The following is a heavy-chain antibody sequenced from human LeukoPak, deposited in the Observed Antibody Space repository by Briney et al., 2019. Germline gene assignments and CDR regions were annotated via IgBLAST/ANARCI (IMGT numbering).Heavy chain of an antibody. J-gene: IGHJ4*02. Sequence: PSETLSLTCTVSGGSVSSSSFYWGWIRQPPGEGLEWIGTVYYSGRTNYNPSFKGRVSISVDTSKNQFSLNLSSVTAADTAVYYCGTSGWEQLLLQWGQGTLVTVSS. V-gene: IGHV4-39*01. CDR3: GTSGWEQLLLQ. CDR1: GGSVSSSSFY. CDR2: VYYSGRT. D-gene: IGHD1-26*01.